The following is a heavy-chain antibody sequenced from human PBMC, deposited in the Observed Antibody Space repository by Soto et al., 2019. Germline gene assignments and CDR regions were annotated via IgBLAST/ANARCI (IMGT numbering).Heavy chain of an antibody. J-gene: IGHJ6*02. CDR2: ISGSGGST. Sequence: GGSLRLSCAASGFTFISYAMSWVRQAPGKGLEWVSAISGSGGSTYYADSVKGRFTISRDNSKNTLYLQMNSLRAEDTAVYYCARENVDIVDTYYYGMDVWGQGTTVTVSS. CDR3: ARENVDIVDTYYYGMDV. CDR1: GFTFISYA. V-gene: IGHV3-23*01. D-gene: IGHD5-12*01.